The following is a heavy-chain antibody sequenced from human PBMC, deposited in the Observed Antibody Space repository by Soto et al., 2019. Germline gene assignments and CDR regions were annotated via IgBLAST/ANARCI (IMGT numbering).Heavy chain of an antibody. D-gene: IGHD6-13*01. J-gene: IGHJ3*02. V-gene: IGHV1-2*04. CDR3: ARAREYSSSSGAFDI. CDR1: GYTFTGYY. CDR2: INPNSGGT. Sequence: VASVKVSCKASGYTFTGYYMHWVRQAPGQGLEWMGWINPNSGGTNYAQKFQGWVTMTRDTSISTAYMELSRLRSDDTAVYYCARAREYSSSSGAFDIWGQGTMVTVSS.